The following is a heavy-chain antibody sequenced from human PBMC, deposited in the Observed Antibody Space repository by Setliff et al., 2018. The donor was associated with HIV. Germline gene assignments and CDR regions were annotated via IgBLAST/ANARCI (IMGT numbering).Heavy chain of an antibody. V-gene: IGHV4-39*07. CDR3: ATVDGTRYLDY. J-gene: IGHJ4*02. CDR1: GGSASNSRYY. CDR2: IHYNEKT. D-gene: IGHD1-1*01. Sequence: SETLSLTCTGSGGSASNSRYYWAWIRQPPGKGLEYIGSIHYNEKTYYNPSLKSRVTISQDTSKNQFSLELTSVTAADTAVYYCATVDGTRYLDYWGQGKLVTVSS.